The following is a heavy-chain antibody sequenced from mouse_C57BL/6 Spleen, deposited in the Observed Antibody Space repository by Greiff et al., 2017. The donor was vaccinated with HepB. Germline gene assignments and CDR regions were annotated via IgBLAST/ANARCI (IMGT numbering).Heavy chain of an antibody. CDR2: INPGSGGT. J-gene: IGHJ3*01. CDR3: ARSHYYGSSPWFAY. Sequence: QVHVKQSGAELVRPGTSVKVSCKASGYAFTNYLIEWVKQRPGQGLEWIGVINPGSGGTNYNEKVKGKATLTADKSSSTAYMQLSSLTSEDSAVYFCARSHYYGSSPWFAYWGQGTLVTVSA. CDR1: GYAFTNYL. V-gene: IGHV1-54*01. D-gene: IGHD1-1*01.